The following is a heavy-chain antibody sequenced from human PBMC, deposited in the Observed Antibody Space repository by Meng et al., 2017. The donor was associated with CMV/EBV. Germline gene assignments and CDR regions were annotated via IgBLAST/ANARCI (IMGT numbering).Heavy chain of an antibody. CDR3: ARGCGYGENIPFDY. D-gene: IGHD3-22*01. CDR2: INPNSGGT. CDR1: GYTFTGYY. J-gene: IGHJ4*02. Sequence: ASVKVSCKASGYTFTGYYMHWVRQAPGQGLEWMGWINPNSGGTNYAQKFQGRVTMTRDTSISTAYMELSRLRSDDTAVYYCARGCGYGENIPFDYWGQGTLVTVSS. V-gene: IGHV1-2*02.